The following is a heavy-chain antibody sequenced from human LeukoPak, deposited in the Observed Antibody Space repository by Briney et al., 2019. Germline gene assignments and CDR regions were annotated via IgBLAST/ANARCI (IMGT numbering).Heavy chain of an antibody. V-gene: IGHV3-49*04. CDR2: IRSKAYGGTT. CDR3: TTTVVVPAAIRGVIDY. CDR1: GFTFGDYA. Sequence: PGGSLRLSCTASGFTFGDYAMRWVRQAPGKGLEWVGFIRSKAYGGTTEYAASVKDRFTISRDDSKSIAYLQMNSLKTEDTAVYYCTTTVVVPAAIRGVIDYWGQGTLVTVSS. D-gene: IGHD2-2*02. J-gene: IGHJ4*02.